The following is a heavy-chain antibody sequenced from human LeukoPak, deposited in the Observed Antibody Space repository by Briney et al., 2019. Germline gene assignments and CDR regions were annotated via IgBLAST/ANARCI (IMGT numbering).Heavy chain of an antibody. CDR1: GFXFSSYA. V-gene: IGHV3-30-3*01. J-gene: IGHJ6*02. D-gene: IGHD6-19*01. Sequence: PGGSLRLSCAASGFXFSSYAIHWVRQAPGKGLEWVAVISYDGGNKFYADSVKGRFTIFRDNSKNTVSLQMNSLRTEDTAVYFCARVDSSGWLIYGMDVWGQGTTVTVSS. CDR2: ISYDGGNK. CDR3: ARVDSSGWLIYGMDV.